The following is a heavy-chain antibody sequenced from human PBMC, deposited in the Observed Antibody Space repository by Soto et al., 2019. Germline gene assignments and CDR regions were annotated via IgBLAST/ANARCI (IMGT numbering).Heavy chain of an antibody. CDR2: IYSGGST. D-gene: IGHD3-22*01. J-gene: IGHJ4*02. V-gene: IGHV3-53*01. CDR1: GFTVSSNY. CDR3: AREPRPYYYDSSESYFDY. Sequence: PGGSLRLSCAASGFTVSSNYMSWVRQAPGKGLEWVSVIYSGGSTYYADSVKGRFTISRDNSKNTLYLQMNSLRAEDTAVYYCAREPRPYYYDSSESYFDYWGQGTLVTVSS.